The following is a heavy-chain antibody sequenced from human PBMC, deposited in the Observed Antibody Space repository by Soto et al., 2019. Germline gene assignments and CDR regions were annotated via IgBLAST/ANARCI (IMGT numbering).Heavy chain of an antibody. CDR2: NSGSGGST. CDR1: GFTFSSYA. Sequence: PGGSLRLSCAASGFTFSSYAMSWVRQAPGKGLEWVSANSGSGGSTYYADSVKGRFTISRDNSKNTLYLQMNSLRAEDTAVYYCAKEPGTSLDDSSGYYNYFDYWGQGTLVTVSS. D-gene: IGHD3-22*01. V-gene: IGHV3-23*01. J-gene: IGHJ4*02. CDR3: AKEPGTSLDDSSGYYNYFDY.